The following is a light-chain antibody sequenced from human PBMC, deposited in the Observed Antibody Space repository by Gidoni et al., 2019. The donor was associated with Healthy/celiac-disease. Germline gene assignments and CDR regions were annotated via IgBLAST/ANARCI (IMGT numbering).Light chain of an antibody. CDR2: DAS. V-gene: IGKV3-11*01. CDR1: QSVSSY. Sequence: EIVLTQSPATLSLSPGEIATLSCRASQSVSSYLAWYQQKPGQAPRLLIYDASNRATGIPARFSGSGSGTDFTLTISRLEAEDFAGYYCQQRSNWPPSLTFGGGTKVEIK. J-gene: IGKJ4*01. CDR3: QQRSNWPPSLT.